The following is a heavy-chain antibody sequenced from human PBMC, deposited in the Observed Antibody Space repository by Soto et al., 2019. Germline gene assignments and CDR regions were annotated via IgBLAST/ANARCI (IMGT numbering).Heavy chain of an antibody. Sequence: QVQLVESGGGVVQPGRSLRLSCAASGFTSSAYTFHWVRQAPGKGLEWVALISSDGNSKYYADSVKGRFTISRDNSKDTLYLQMNSLRAEDTAVYYCARDLRDYGNYGGYWGQGTLVTVSS. CDR1: GFTSSAYT. CDR3: ARDLRDYGNYGGY. V-gene: IGHV3-30-3*01. J-gene: IGHJ4*02. D-gene: IGHD4-17*01. CDR2: ISSDGNSK.